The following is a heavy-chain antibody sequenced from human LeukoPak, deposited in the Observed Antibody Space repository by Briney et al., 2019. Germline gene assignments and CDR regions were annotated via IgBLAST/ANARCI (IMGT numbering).Heavy chain of an antibody. V-gene: IGHV3-53*01. J-gene: IGHJ4*02. CDR1: GFTVSSNY. CDR2: IYSGGST. CDR3: ARALYGDHPFDDY. Sequence: GGSLRLSCAASGFTVSSNYMSWVRQAPGKGLEGVSVIYSGGSTYYADSVKGRFTISRDNSKNTMYLQMSSLRAEDTAVYYCARALYGDHPFDDYWGQGTLVTVSS. D-gene: IGHD4-17*01.